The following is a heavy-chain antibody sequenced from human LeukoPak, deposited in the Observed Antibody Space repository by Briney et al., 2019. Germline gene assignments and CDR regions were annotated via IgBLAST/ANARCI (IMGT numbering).Heavy chain of an antibody. Sequence: GGSLRLSCAASGFTFSSYWMSWVRQAPGKGLEWVANIKQDGSEKYYVDSVKGRFTISRDNAKNSLHLQMNSLRAEDTAVYYCARAVDTANYYYGMDVWGQGTTVTVSS. CDR3: ARAVDTANYYYGMDV. J-gene: IGHJ6*02. D-gene: IGHD5-18*01. V-gene: IGHV3-7*03. CDR1: GFTFSSYW. CDR2: IKQDGSEK.